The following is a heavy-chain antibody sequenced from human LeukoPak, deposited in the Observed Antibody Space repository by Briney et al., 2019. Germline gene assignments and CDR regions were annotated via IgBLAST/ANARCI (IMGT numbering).Heavy chain of an antibody. J-gene: IGHJ4*02. V-gene: IGHV3-49*04. Sequence: GGSLRLSCIVSGFTLSSYSMNWVRQAPGKGLEWVGFIRSKAYGGTTEYAASVKGRFTISRDDSKSIAYLQMNSLKTEDTAVYYCTRMDYYDSSGYYSDFDYWGQGTLVTVSS. CDR1: GFTLSSYS. CDR3: TRMDYYDSSGYYSDFDY. D-gene: IGHD3-22*01. CDR2: IRSKAYGGTT.